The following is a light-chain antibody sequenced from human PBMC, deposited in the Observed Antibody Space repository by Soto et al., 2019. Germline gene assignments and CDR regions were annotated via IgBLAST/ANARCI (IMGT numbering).Light chain of an antibody. V-gene: IGKV3-15*01. J-gene: IGKJ3*01. CDR3: QQYNNWVT. Sequence: EIVMTQSPATLSVSPGERATLSCRASQSVSSNLAWYQQKPGQAPRLLIYGASTRATGIPARFGGSGSGTEFTLTISSLQSEDFAVYYCQQYNNWVTFGPGTKVDIK. CDR2: GAS. CDR1: QSVSSN.